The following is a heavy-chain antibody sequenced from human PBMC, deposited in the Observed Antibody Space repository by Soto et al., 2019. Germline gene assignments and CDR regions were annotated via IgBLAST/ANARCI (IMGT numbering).Heavy chain of an antibody. V-gene: IGHV3-23*01. Sequence: PVGSLRLSCAASGFTISSYAMSWVRQAPGEGLEWVSAISDRGDTTHYADSVKGRFTISRDTSKNTLYLQMNTLRAEDTAVYYCAKDKPGTTSFDYWGQGTLVTVSS. J-gene: IGHJ4*02. CDR3: AKDKPGTTSFDY. CDR2: ISDRGDTT. D-gene: IGHD1-1*01. CDR1: GFTISSYA.